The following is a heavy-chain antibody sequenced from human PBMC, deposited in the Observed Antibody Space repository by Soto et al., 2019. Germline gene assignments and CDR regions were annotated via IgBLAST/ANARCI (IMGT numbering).Heavy chain of an antibody. D-gene: IGHD3-10*01. J-gene: IGHJ4*02. CDR1: GYSVSSVSW. V-gene: IGHV4-4*02. CDR2: IHHDGGT. Sequence: QVQLQESGPGLVKPSGTLSLTCAVSGYSVSSVSWWGWVRQPPGKGLEWIGEIHHDGGTFYKPSLRSRVTMSLDTSKNQFSLDLSSVTAADTALYYCAKAGSWFLASWGQGTLVTVSS. CDR3: AKAGSWFLAS.